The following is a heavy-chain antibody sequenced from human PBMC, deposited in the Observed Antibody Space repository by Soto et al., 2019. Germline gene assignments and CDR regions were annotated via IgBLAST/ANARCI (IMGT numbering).Heavy chain of an antibody. V-gene: IGHV3-33*01. D-gene: IGHD6-19*01. J-gene: IGHJ3*02. CDR3: ARDWQWLDDDFDI. CDR2: IWYDGSNK. CDR1: GFTFSSYG. Sequence: GGSLRLSRAASGFTFSSYGMHWVRQAPGKGLEWVAVIWYDGSNKYYADSVKGRFTISRDNSKNTLYLQMNSLRAEDTAVYYCARDWQWLDDDFDIWGQGTMVTVSS.